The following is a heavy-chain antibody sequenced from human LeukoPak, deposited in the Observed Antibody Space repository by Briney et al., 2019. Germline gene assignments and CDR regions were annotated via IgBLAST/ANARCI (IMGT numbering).Heavy chain of an antibody. V-gene: IGHV4-34*01. CDR3: ARQRLRYFDWSTYHDAFDI. Sequence: SETLSLTCAVYGGSFSGYYWSWIRQPPGKGLEWIGEINHSGSTNYNPSLKSRVTISVDTSKNQFSLKLSSVTAADTAVYYCARQRLRYFDWSTYHDAFDIWGQGTMVTVSS. CDR2: INHSGST. J-gene: IGHJ3*02. D-gene: IGHD3-9*01. CDR1: GGSFSGYY.